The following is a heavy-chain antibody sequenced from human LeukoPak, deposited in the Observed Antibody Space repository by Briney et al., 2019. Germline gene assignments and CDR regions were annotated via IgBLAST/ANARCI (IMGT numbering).Heavy chain of an antibody. CDR2: MRYDGSNE. CDR3: AKVWSGYSDAFDI. Sequence: GGSLRLSCAASGFIFSSYGMHWVRQAPGKGLEWVSFMRYDGSNEYYSDSVKGRFVVSRDNSKIALYLQMNSVIAEDTAVYYCAKVWSGYSDAFDIWGQGTMVSVSS. D-gene: IGHD3-3*01. V-gene: IGHV3-30*02. J-gene: IGHJ3*02. CDR1: GFIFSSYG.